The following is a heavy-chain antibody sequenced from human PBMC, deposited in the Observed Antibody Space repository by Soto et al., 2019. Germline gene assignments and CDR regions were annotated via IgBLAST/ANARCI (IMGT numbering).Heavy chain of an antibody. J-gene: IGHJ4*02. D-gene: IGHD6-19*01. CDR3: ARRANSSGSPAAFDY. CDR2: INPNSGGT. V-gene: IGHV1-2*04. Sequence: ASVKVSCKASGYTFTGYYMHWVRQAPGQGLEWMGWINPNSGGTNYAQKFQGWVTMTRDTSISTAYMELSRLRSDDTAVYYCARRANSSGSPAAFDYWGQGTLVTVSS. CDR1: GYTFTGYY.